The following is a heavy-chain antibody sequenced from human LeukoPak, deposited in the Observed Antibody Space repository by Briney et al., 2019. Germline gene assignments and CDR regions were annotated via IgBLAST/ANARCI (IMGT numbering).Heavy chain of an antibody. CDR3: ATPGYCFDGSGYYPLTY. V-gene: IGHV1-2*02. D-gene: IGHD3-22*01. CDR2: IIPNSGGT. Sequence: GASVKVSCKASGYTFTGYYMHWVRQAPGQGLEWMGWIIPNSGGTNYAQKFQGRVTMTRDTSISTAYMELSRLRSDDTAVYYCATPGYCFDGSGYYPLTYWGQGTLVTVSS. J-gene: IGHJ4*02. CDR1: GYTFTGYY.